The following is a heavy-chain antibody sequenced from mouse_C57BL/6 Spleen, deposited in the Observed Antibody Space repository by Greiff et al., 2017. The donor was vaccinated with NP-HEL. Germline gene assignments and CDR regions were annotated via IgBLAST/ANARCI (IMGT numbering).Heavy chain of an antibody. CDR1: GYTFTSYT. CDR3: ARKNYDGASWFAY. CDR2: INPSSGYT. D-gene: IGHD2-4*01. V-gene: IGHV1-4*01. Sequence: VQLQQSGAELARPGASVKMSCKASGYTFTSYTMHWVKQRPGQGLEWIGYINPSSGYTKYNQKFKDKATLTADKSSSTAYMQLSSLTSEDSAVYYCARKNYDGASWFAYWGQGTLVTVSA. J-gene: IGHJ3*01.